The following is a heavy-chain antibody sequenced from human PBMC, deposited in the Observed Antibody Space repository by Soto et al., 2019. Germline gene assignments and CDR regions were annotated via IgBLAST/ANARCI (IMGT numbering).Heavy chain of an antibody. V-gene: IGHV3-23*01. J-gene: IGHJ4*02. Sequence: EVQLSESGGGLVQPGGSLRLSCAATGFTLRTNGMSWVRQAPGKGLEWVSSFSGRGDDTWYAASLKGRFTISRDNSKNTLYLQMNSLRAEDTALYYCAGHGGYSYLGQGTLVTVSS. CDR3: AGHGGYSY. D-gene: IGHD4-17*01. CDR1: GFTLRTNG. CDR2: FSGRGDDT.